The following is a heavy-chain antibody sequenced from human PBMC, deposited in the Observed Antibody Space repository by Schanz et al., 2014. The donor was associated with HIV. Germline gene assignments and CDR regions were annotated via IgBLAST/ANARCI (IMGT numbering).Heavy chain of an antibody. CDR2: INTSGGGT. D-gene: IGHD2-15*01. CDR1: GSSFTSSF. CDR3: ARERMATGGFDV. V-gene: IGHV1-46*01. J-gene: IGHJ6*02. Sequence: QLVQSGAEVKKPGASVRVSCKASGSSFTSSFIHWVRQAPGQGLEWMAVINTSGGGTSDALQGRVAVTRDTSTSTVYMDLRNLRFEDSAVYYCARERMATGGFDVWGQGTTVTVSS.